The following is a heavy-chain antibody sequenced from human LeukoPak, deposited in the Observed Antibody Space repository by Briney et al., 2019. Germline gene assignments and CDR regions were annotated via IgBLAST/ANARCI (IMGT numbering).Heavy chain of an antibody. D-gene: IGHD6-19*01. V-gene: IGHV3-23*01. J-gene: IGHJ4*02. CDR3: AKDRPQFSNGWYGFDY. CDR1: GFTFSNYA. CDR2: ISASGDSE. Sequence: PGGSLRLSCEVSGFTFSNYAMSWVRRAPGQGLEWVSVISASGDSEHLADSVKGRFTISRDNIKNTVYLHLDSLRVEDTAVYYCAKDRPQFSNGWYGFDYWGQGNMVIVSS.